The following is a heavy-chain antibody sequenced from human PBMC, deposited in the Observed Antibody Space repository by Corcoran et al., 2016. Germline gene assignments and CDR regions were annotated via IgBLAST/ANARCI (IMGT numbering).Heavy chain of an antibody. CDR2: INHSGST. J-gene: IGHJ4*02. D-gene: IGHD3-3*01. CDR3: ARGGAPGRDDCWSGPSDYFDY. CDR1: GGSFSGYY. V-gene: IGHV4-34*01. Sequence: QVQLQQWGAGLLKPSETLSLTCAVYGGSFSGYYWSWIRQPPGKGLEWIGVINHSGSTNYNPSLKSRVTISGDTSKSQFSLRLSSVTAADTAVYYWARGGAPGRDDCWSGPSDYFDYWGQGTLVTVSS.